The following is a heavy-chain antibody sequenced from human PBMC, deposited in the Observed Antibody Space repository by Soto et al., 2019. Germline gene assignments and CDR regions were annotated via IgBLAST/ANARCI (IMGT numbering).Heavy chain of an antibody. Sequence: QVHLQESGPGLVKPSETLSLTCSVSGGSINNHYWSWIRQPPGKGLEWIGFVYYTGSTNYNPSLKSRVTMSVYTSKNQFSLILTSLTAADTAIYYCARANWYSEYWGQGALVTVSS. J-gene: IGHJ4*02. D-gene: IGHD7-27*01. CDR2: VYYTGST. V-gene: IGHV4-59*11. CDR1: GGSINNHY. CDR3: ARANWYSEY.